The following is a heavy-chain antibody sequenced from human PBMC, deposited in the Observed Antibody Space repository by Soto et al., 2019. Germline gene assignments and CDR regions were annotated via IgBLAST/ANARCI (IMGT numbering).Heavy chain of an antibody. CDR3: ARHQPLGGYYDFWSAPSTYYYYGMDV. Sequence: SQDLCLRKTGSDGFISRGGYYGGCIRQQQRKGLGWIGSIYYSGSTYYNPSLKSRVTISVDTSKNQFSLKLSSVTAADTAVYYCARHQPLGGYYDFWSAPSTYYYYGMDVWGQGTTVT. V-gene: IGHV4-39*01. CDR1: DGFISRGGYY. CDR2: IYYSGST. D-gene: IGHD3-3*01. J-gene: IGHJ6*02.